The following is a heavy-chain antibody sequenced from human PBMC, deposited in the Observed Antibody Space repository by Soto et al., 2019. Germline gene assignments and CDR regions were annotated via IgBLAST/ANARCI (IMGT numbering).Heavy chain of an antibody. J-gene: IGHJ6*02. D-gene: IGHD3-3*01. CDR2: INPNSGGT. Sequence: EASVKVSCKASGYTFTGYYMHWVRQAPGQGLEWMGWINPNSGGTNYAQKFQGWVTMTRDTSISTAYMELSRLRSDDTAVYYCARSEYYDFWSGYFSGYYYYYGMDVWGQGTTVTVSS. V-gene: IGHV1-2*04. CDR3: ARSEYYDFWSGYFSGYYYYYGMDV. CDR1: GYTFTGYY.